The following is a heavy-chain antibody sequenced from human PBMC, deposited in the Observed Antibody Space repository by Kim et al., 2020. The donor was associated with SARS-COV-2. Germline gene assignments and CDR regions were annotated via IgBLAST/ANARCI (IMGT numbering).Heavy chain of an antibody. Sequence: SETLSLTCTVSGDSISSGDYFWSWIRQPPGGALEWIGYIYSTGRAYYNPSLKSRVSVSIDASKNQFSLNLSSVTAADTAVYYCAREVNLVIVTSDAFDVWGQGIMVTVSS. CDR2: IYSTGRA. J-gene: IGHJ3*01. D-gene: IGHD2-21*01. V-gene: IGHV4-30-4*01. CDR1: GDSISSGDYF. CDR3: AREVNLVIVTSDAFDV.